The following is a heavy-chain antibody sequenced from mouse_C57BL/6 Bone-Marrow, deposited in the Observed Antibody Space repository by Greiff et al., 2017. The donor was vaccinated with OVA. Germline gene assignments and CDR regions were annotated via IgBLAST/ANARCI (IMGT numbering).Heavy chain of an antibody. V-gene: IGHV1-15*01. D-gene: IGHD1-1*01. CDR3: TRYGDN. J-gene: IGHJ2*01. CDR2: IDPETGGT. CDR1: GYTFTDYE. Sequence: QVQLQQSGAELVRPGASVTLSCKASGYTFTDYEMHWVKQTPVHGLEWIRAIDPETGGTAYNQKFKGKAILTADKSSSTAYMELRSLTSEDSAVYYCTRYGDNWGQGTTLTVSS.